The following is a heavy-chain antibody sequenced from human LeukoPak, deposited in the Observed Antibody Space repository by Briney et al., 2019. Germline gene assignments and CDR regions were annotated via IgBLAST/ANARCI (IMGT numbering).Heavy chain of an antibody. CDR3: AGGRSVRGYCSSTSCYPSGFNRPKVNYYYYYYMDV. D-gene: IGHD2-2*01. Sequence: SETLSLTCAVYGGSFSGYYWSWIRQPPGKGLEWIGEINHSGSTNYNPSLKSRVTISVDTTKNKLSLKLRSVTAADTAVYYCAGGRSVRGYCSSTSCYPSGFNRPKVNYYYYYYMDVWGKGTTVTVSS. J-gene: IGHJ6*03. CDR2: INHSGST. CDR1: GGSFSGYY. V-gene: IGHV4-34*01.